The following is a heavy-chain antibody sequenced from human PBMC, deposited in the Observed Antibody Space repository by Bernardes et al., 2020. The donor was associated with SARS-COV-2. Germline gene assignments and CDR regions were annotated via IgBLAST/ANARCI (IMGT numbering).Heavy chain of an antibody. CDR3: ARGASIVVVPAAISPFSGGVDYMDV. D-gene: IGHD2-2*02. CDR1: GFSFSSYD. J-gene: IGHJ6*03. Sequence: GGSLRLSCAASGFSFSSYDMHWVRQATGKGLEWVSAIGTAGDTYYPGSVKGRFTISRENAKNSLYLQMNSLRAGDTAVYYCARGASIVVVPAAISPFSGGVDYMDVLGKGTTVTVSS. CDR2: IGTAGDT. V-gene: IGHV3-13*04.